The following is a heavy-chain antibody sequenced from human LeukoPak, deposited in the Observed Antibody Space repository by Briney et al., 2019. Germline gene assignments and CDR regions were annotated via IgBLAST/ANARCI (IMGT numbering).Heavy chain of an antibody. CDR1: GGSISSYY. CDR2: IYYSGST. J-gene: IGHJ5*02. Sequence: PSQTLSLTCTVSGGSISSYYWSWIPQPPGKGLEWIGYIYYSGSTNYNPSLKSRVTISVDTSKNQFSLKLSSVAAADTAVYYCARGYSSANWFDPWGQGTLVTVSS. CDR3: ARGYSSANWFDP. V-gene: IGHV4-59*01. D-gene: IGHD6-25*01.